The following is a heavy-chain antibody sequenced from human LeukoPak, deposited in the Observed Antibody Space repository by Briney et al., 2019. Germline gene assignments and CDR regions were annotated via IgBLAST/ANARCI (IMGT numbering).Heavy chain of an antibody. D-gene: IGHD5-12*01. Sequence: SETLSLTCTVSGGSISSYYWSWIRQPPGKGLEWIGYIYYSGSTNYNPSLKSRVTILVDTSKNQFSLKLSSVTAADTAVYYCASGYSGYGFFDYWGQGTLVTVSS. V-gene: IGHV4-59*08. CDR2: IYYSGST. CDR1: GGSISSYY. CDR3: ASGYSGYGFFDY. J-gene: IGHJ4*02.